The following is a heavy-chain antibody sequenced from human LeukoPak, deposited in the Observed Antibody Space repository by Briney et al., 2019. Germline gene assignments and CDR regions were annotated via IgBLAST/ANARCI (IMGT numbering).Heavy chain of an antibody. Sequence: SQTLSLTCTVSGGSITSGNYYWSWIRQHPGKGLEWIGYIYHSGSTYYNPSLKSRVIMSVYTSRNQFSLRLSSVTAADTAMYYCATGPAATLHFQHWGQGTLVTVSS. D-gene: IGHD2-2*01. J-gene: IGHJ1*01. CDR3: ATGPAATLHFQH. CDR1: GGSITSGNYY. CDR2: IYHSGST. V-gene: IGHV4-31*03.